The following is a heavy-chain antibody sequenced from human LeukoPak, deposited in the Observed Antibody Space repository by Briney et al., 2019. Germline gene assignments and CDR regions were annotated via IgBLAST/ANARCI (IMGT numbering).Heavy chain of an antibody. V-gene: IGHV3-21*01. CDR3: ARDPYSGSYGNYYYYFMDV. D-gene: IGHD1-26*01. CDR1: GFTFSSYG. Sequence: PGGSLRLSCAASGFTFSSYGMNWVRQAPGKGLEWVSSISSSSSYIYYADSVKGRFTISRDNAKNSLYLQMNSLRAEDTAVYYRARDPYSGSYGNYYYYFMDVWGKGTTVTISS. J-gene: IGHJ6*03. CDR2: ISSSSSYI.